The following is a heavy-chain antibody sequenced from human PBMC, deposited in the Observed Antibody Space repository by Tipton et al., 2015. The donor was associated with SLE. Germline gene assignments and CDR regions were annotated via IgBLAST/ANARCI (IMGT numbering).Heavy chain of an antibody. J-gene: IGHJ4*02. CDR1: GGSVLSGTSF. V-gene: IGHV4-39*07. Sequence: TLSLTCTVSGGSVLSGTSFWDWIRQPPGKGLEWIGSIYYRGGTHYNPSLKSRVTISVDTSKNQFSLRLSSVTAADTAVYYCTRGGPSVLIRNCYFDYWGQGTLVTVSS. D-gene: IGHD4/OR15-4a*01. CDR2: IYYRGGT. CDR3: TRGGPSVLIRNCYFDY.